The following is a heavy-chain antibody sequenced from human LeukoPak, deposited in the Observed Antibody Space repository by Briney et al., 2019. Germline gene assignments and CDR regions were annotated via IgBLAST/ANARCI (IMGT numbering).Heavy chain of an antibody. D-gene: IGHD5-18*01. Sequence: SETLSLTCTVSGGSISSSSYYWGWIRQPPGKGLEWIGSIYYSGSTYYNPSLKSRVTISVDTSKNQFSLKLSSVTAADTAVCYCARQEADTAMDYYFDYWGQGTLVTVSS. V-gene: IGHV4-39*01. CDR3: ARQEADTAMDYYFDY. CDR2: IYYSGST. J-gene: IGHJ4*02. CDR1: GGSISSSSYY.